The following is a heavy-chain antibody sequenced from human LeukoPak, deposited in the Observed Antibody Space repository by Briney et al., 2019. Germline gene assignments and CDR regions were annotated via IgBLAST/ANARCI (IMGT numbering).Heavy chain of an antibody. CDR3: ARRGIQLWPHDDY. D-gene: IGHD5-18*01. J-gene: IGHJ4*02. CDR2: ISSSGSTI. CDR1: GFTFSGYE. V-gene: IGHV3-48*03. Sequence: PGGSLRLSCTVSGFTFSGYEMNWVRQAPGKGLEWVSYISSSGSTIFYAGSVKGRFTISRDNAKNSLYLQMNSLRAEDTAVYYCARRGIQLWPHDDYWGQGTLVTVSS.